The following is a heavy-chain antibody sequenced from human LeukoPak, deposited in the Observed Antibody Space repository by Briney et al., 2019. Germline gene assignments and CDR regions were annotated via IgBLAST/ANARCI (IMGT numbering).Heavy chain of an antibody. CDR2: IYYSGST. J-gene: IGHJ5*02. Sequence: SETLSLTCTVSGGSISSGGYYWSWIRQHPGKGLEWIGYIYYSGSTYYNPSLKSRVTISVDTSKNQFSLKLSSVTAADMAVYYCARLRAGNTNWFDPWGQGTLVTVSS. D-gene: IGHD1/OR15-1a*01. V-gene: IGHV4-30-4*08. CDR3: ARLRAGNTNWFDP. CDR1: GGSISSGGYY.